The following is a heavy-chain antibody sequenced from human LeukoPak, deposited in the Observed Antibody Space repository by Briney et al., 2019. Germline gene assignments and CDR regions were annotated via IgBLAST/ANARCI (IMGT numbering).Heavy chain of an antibody. CDR1: GFTFSSYA. Sequence: GGSLRLSCAASGFTFSSYAMHWVRQAPGKGLEWVAVISYDGSNKYYADSVKGRFTISGDNSKNTLYLQMNSLRAEDTAVYYCARDVAAAEAYYGMDVWGQGTTVTVSS. J-gene: IGHJ6*02. CDR2: ISYDGSNK. D-gene: IGHD6-13*01. CDR3: ARDVAAAEAYYGMDV. V-gene: IGHV3-30*04.